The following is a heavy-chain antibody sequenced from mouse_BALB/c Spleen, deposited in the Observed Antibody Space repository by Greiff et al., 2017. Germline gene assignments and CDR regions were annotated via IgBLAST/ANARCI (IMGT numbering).Heavy chain of an antibody. CDR3: ARWDYDYDGPFAY. Sequence: VQLKESGPSLVKPSQTLSLTCSVTGDSITSGYWNWIRKFPGNKLEYMGYISYSGSTYYNPSLKSRISITRDTSKNQYYLQLNSVTTEDTATYYCARWDYDYDGPFAYWGQGTLVTVSA. D-gene: IGHD2-4*01. CDR1: GDSITSGY. J-gene: IGHJ3*01. V-gene: IGHV3-8*02. CDR2: ISYSGST.